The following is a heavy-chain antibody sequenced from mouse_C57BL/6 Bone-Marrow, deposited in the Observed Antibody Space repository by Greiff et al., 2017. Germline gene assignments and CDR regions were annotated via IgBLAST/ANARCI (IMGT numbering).Heavy chain of an antibody. CDR3: ARGDYALDY. Sequence: QVQLQQPGAELVKPGASVKLSCKASGYTFTSYWMQWVKQRPGQGLEWIGEIDPSDSYTNYNQKFKGKATLTVDTSSSTAYMHLSSLTSEDSAVYYCARGDYALDYWGQGTTLTVSS. V-gene: IGHV1-50*01. J-gene: IGHJ2*01. D-gene: IGHD2-4*01. CDR1: GYTFTSYW. CDR2: IDPSDSYT.